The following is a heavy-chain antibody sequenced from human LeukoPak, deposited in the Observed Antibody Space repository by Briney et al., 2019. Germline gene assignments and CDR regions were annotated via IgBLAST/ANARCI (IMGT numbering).Heavy chain of an antibody. V-gene: IGHV3-23*01. CDR3: AKARYCSSPSCFTRGYFDL. J-gene: IGHJ2*01. CDR2: ISGSGGST. CDR1: GFTFSSYA. D-gene: IGHD2-2*01. Sequence: GGSLRLSCAASGFTFSSYAMSWVRQAPGKGLEWVSAISGSGGSTYYADSVKGRFTISRDNSKNTMYLQMNSLRAEDTAVYYCAKARYCSSPSCFTRGYFDLWGRGTLVTVSS.